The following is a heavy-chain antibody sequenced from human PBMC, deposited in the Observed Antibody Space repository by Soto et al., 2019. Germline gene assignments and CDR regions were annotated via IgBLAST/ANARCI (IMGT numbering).Heavy chain of an antibody. CDR3: AKDRLGGNFDY. V-gene: IGHV3-23*01. J-gene: IGHJ4*02. CDR2: ISGTGGST. Sequence: GGSLRLSCAASGFTFNNYAMNWVRQAQGKGLEWVATISGTGGSTYYADSVKGRFTISRDNSKNTLYLQMNSLRVGDTAVYYCAKDRLGGNFDYWGQGTQVTVSS. CDR1: GFTFNNYA.